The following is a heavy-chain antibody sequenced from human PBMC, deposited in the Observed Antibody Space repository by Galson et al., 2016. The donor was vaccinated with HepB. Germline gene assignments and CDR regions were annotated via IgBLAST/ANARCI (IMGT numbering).Heavy chain of an antibody. V-gene: IGHV3-33*01. Sequence: SLRLSCAASGFSFSSYGMHWVRQAPGKGLQWVAFIWNDGSYKYHADSVKGRFTISRENSKNTLYLQMNSLRAEDTAVYYCARVSPLDPDDYYYGMDVWGQGTTVTVSS. CDR2: IWNDGSYK. CDR1: GFSFSSYG. D-gene: IGHD3-3*02. CDR3: ARVSPLDPDDYYYGMDV. J-gene: IGHJ6*02.